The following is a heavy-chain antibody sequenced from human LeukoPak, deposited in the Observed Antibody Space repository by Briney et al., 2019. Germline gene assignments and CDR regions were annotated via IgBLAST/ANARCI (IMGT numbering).Heavy chain of an antibody. V-gene: IGHV3-23*01. D-gene: IGHD6-13*01. J-gene: IGHJ5*02. CDR2: ITGYGAT. Sequence: GGSLRLSCAASGFTFSNFAMVWVRQAPGTGLQWVSTITGYGATFYADSVRGRFTIFRDTSMNTLFLQMNSLGAEDTAVYYGAKGAAAGKVDWFDPWGQGTLVTVSS. CDR3: AKGAAAGKVDWFDP. CDR1: GFTFSNFA.